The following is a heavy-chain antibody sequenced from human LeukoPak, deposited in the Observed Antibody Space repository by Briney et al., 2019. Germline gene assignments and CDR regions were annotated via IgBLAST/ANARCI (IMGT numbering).Heavy chain of an antibody. CDR1: GFTFSSYA. CDR3: ARGPLPYDSSGYYYVDAFDI. J-gene: IGHJ3*02. V-gene: IGHV3-30*04. Sequence: GRSLRLSCAASGFTFSSYAMHWVRQAPGKGLEWVAVISYDGSNKYYADSVKGRFTISRDNSKNTLYLQMNSLRAEDTAVYYCARGPLPYDSSGYYYVDAFDIWGQGTVVTVSS. CDR2: ISYDGSNK. D-gene: IGHD3-22*01.